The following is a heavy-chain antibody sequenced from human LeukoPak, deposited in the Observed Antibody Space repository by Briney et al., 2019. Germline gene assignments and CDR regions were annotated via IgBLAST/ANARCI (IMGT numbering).Heavy chain of an antibody. J-gene: IGHJ4*02. V-gene: IGHV3-30*04. Sequence: SGGSLRLSCAASGFTFSSYAMHWVRQAPGKGLEWVAVISYDGSNKYYADSVKGRFTISRDNSKNTLYLQMNSLRAEDTAVYYCARTITMMHYFDYWGQGTLVTVSS. CDR2: ISYDGSNK. CDR1: GFTFSSYA. CDR3: ARTITMMHYFDY. D-gene: IGHD3-22*01.